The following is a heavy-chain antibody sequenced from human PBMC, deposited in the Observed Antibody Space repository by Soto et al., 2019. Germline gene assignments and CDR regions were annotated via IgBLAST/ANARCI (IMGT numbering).Heavy chain of an antibody. Sequence: EVQLLESGGGLVQPGGSLRLSCAASGFTFSSYAMSWVRQAPGKGLEWVSAISGSGGSTYYADSVKVRFTIARDNSKNTLYLQMNSLRAEDTAVYYCPRGYCSGGSCYFRYWGQGTLVTVSS. CDR1: GFTFSSYA. CDR3: PRGYCSGGSCYFRY. D-gene: IGHD2-15*01. V-gene: IGHV3-23*01. J-gene: IGHJ4*02. CDR2: ISGSGGST.